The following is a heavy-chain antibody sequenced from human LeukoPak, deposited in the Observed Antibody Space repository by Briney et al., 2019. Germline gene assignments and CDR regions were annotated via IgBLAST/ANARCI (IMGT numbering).Heavy chain of an antibody. CDR1: GFTFSTYY. CDR2: ISSSGSTI. CDR3: AELGITMIGGV. V-gene: IGHV3-48*03. Sequence: GGSLRLSCAASGFTFSTYYMNWVRQAPGEGLEWVSYISSSGSTIYYADSVKGRFTISRDNAKNSLYLQMNSLRAEDTAVYYCAELGITMIGGVWGKGTTVTISS. D-gene: IGHD3-10*02. J-gene: IGHJ6*04.